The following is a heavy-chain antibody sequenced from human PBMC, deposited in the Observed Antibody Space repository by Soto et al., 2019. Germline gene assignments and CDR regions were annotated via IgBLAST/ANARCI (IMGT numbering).Heavy chain of an antibody. D-gene: IGHD3-10*01. CDR1: GFTFSSYA. V-gene: IGHV3-30-3*01. CDR2: ISYDGSNK. Sequence: GGSLRLSCAASGFTFSSYAMRWVRQAPGKGLEWVAVISYDGSNKYYADSVKGRFTISRDNSKNTLYLQMNSLRAEDTAVYYCARDRAFYGYDYYYGMDVWGQGTTVTVSS. J-gene: IGHJ6*02. CDR3: ARDRAFYGYDYYYGMDV.